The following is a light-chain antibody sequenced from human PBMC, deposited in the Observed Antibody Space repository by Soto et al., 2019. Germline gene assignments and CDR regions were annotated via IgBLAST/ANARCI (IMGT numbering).Light chain of an antibody. CDR3: QQYNDWPPRWT. V-gene: IGKV3-15*01. J-gene: IGKJ1*01. CDR2: SAS. CDR1: QSVSTY. Sequence: EIVMTQSPATLSVSPGERATLSCRASQSVSTYLVWYQQKPGQAPRLLIYSASTRATGIPARFSGGGSGTEFTLTISSLQSEDFAVYICQQYNDWPPRWTFGQGTKVEIK.